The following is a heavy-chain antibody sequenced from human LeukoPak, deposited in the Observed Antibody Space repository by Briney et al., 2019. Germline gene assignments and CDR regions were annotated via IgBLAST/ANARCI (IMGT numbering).Heavy chain of an antibody. CDR1: GFTFSSSW. Sequence: GGSLRLSCTASGFTFSSSWMSWVRQAPGKGLEWVANIRQDGSGKYYEDSVKGRFTISRDNAKNSLYLQMDSLRAEDTAVNYCARAAFWGQGTMVTVSS. CDR3: ARAAF. CDR2: IRQDGSGK. V-gene: IGHV3-7*01. J-gene: IGHJ3*01.